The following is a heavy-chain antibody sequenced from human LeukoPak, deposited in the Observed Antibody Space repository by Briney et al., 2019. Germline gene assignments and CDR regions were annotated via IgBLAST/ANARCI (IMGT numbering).Heavy chain of an antibody. V-gene: IGHV4-34*01. Sequence: PSETLSLTCAVYGGSFSGYYWSWIRQPPGKGLEWIGEINHSGSTNYNPSLKSRVTISVDTSKNQCSLKLSSVTAADTAVYYCARSVWFGELGDWGQGTLVTVSS. J-gene: IGHJ4*02. CDR2: INHSGST. D-gene: IGHD3-10*01. CDR1: GGSFSGYY. CDR3: ARSVWFGELGD.